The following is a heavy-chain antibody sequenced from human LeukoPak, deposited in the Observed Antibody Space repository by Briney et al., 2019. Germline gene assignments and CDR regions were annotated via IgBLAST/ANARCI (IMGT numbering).Heavy chain of an antibody. CDR3: ARDIVVVPAATDY. CDR2: INPNSGGT. V-gene: IGHV1-2*02. Sequence: GASVKVSCKASGYTFTGSYMHWVRQAPGQGLEWMGWINPNSGGTNYAQKFQGRVTMTRDTSISTAYMELSRLRSDDTAVYYCARDIVVVPAATDYWGQGTLVTVSS. J-gene: IGHJ4*02. CDR1: GYTFTGSY. D-gene: IGHD2-2*01.